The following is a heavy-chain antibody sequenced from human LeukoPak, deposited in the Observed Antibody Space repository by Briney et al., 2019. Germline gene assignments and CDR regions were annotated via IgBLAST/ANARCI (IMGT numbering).Heavy chain of an antibody. J-gene: IGHJ5*02. CDR2: IFFSGRT. Sequence: PSQTLSLTGTVFGGSISSSSYYWGWIRQPPGKGLEWIGSIFFSGRTYYNPSLKSRVTISVDTSKNQFSLKLSSVTAADTAVYYCARHVGNYDFWSGYFMYWFDPWGQGTLVTVSS. D-gene: IGHD3-3*01. V-gene: IGHV4-39*01. CDR3: ARHVGNYDFWSGYFMYWFDP. CDR1: GGSISSSSYY.